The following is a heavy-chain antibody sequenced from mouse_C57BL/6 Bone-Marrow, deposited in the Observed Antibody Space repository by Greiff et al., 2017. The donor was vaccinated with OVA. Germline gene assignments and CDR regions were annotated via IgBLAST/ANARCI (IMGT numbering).Heavy chain of an antibody. CDR1: GYTFTDHT. Sequence: VQLQQSDAELVKPGASVKISCKVSGYTFTDHTIHWMKQRPEQGLEWLGYIYPRDGSTKYNEKFKGKATLTADNSSSTAYMQLNSLTSEDSAVYVCARRYSSGYCYAMDYWGQGTSVTVSS. J-gene: IGHJ4*01. CDR3: ARRYSSGYCYAMDY. CDR2: IYPRDGST. D-gene: IGHD3-2*02. V-gene: IGHV1-78*01.